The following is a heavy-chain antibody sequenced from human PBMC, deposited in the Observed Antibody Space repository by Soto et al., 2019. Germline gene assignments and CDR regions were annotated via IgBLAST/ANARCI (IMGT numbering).Heavy chain of an antibody. V-gene: IGHV4-59*12. CDR3: ARDQGGWELRYYFDY. Sequence: PSETLSLTCTVSGGSISSYYWSWIRQPPGKGLEWIGYIYYSGSTNYNPSLKSRVTISVDTSKNQFSLKLSSVTAADTAVYYCARDQGGWELRYYFDYWGQGTLVTVSS. J-gene: IGHJ4*02. CDR1: GGSISSYY. CDR2: IYYSGST. D-gene: IGHD1-26*01.